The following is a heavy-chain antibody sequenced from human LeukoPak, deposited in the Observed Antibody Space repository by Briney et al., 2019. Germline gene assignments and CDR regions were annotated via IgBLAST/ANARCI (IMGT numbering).Heavy chain of an antibody. Sequence: PGGSLRLSCAVSGFTFSSYWLHWVRQAPGKGLVWVSRINSDGNSTNYADSVKGRFAISRDNAKNTLYLQMNSLRAEDTAVYYCARPSYSAYSASAFDIWGQGTMVTVSS. CDR1: GFTFSSYW. CDR3: ARPSYSAYSASAFDI. V-gene: IGHV3-74*01. CDR2: INSDGNST. J-gene: IGHJ3*02. D-gene: IGHD2-15*01.